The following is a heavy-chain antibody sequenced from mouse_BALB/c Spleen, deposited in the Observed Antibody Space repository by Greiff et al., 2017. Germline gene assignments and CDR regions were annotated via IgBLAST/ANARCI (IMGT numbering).Heavy chain of an antibody. CDR2: ISTYYGDA. V-gene: IGHV1S137*01. J-gene: IGHJ1*01. D-gene: IGHD1-1*01. Sequence: QVQLQHSGAELVRPGVSVKISCKGSGYTFTDYAMHWVKQSHAKSLEWIGVISTYYGDASYNQKFKGKATMTVDKSSSTAYMELARLTSEDSAIYYCARCGGSTYWYFDVWGAGTTVTVSS. CDR3: ARCGGSTYWYFDV. CDR1: GYTFTDYA.